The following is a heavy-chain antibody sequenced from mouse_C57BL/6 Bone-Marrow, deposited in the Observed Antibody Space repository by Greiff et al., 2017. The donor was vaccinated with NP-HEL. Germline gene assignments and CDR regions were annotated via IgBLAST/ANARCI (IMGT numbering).Heavy chain of an antibody. CDR2: IYPRSGNT. D-gene: IGHD2-5*01. Sequence: LVESGAELARPGASVKLSCKASGYTFTSYGISWVKQRTGQGLEWIGEIYPRSGNTYYNEKFKGKATLTADKSSSTAYMELRSLTSEDSAVYFCARWAYYSKGFAYWGQGTLVTVSA. CDR1: GYTFTSYG. V-gene: IGHV1-81*01. J-gene: IGHJ3*01. CDR3: ARWAYYSKGFAY.